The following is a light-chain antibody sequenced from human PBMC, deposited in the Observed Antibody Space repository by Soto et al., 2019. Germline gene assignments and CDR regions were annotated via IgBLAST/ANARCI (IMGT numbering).Light chain of an antibody. V-gene: IGLV1-51*01. CDR3: GAWDKSLSAEV. J-gene: IGLJ3*02. CDR2: DGN. CDR1: SSNFEKIY. Sequence: QSVLTQSPSVSAAPGQNVTISCSGSSSNFEKIYVSWYQQFPGTAPKRLIYDGNKRPSGIPDRFSGSKSGTSAILGITGLQTGDEADYYCGAWDKSLSAEVFGGGTKLTVL.